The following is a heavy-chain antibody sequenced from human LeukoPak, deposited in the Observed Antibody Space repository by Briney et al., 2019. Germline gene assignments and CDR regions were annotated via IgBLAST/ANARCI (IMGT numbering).Heavy chain of an antibody. CDR3: ARVPGYCSSTSCYFDGGMDV. V-gene: IGHV1-2*02. Sequence: ASVKVSCKASGYTFTGYYMHWVRQAPGQGLEWMGWINPNSGGTNYAQKFQGRVTMTRDTSISTAYMELSGLRSEDTAVYYCARVPGYCSSTSCYFDGGMDVWGQGTTVTVSS. J-gene: IGHJ6*02. D-gene: IGHD2-2*01. CDR1: GYTFTGYY. CDR2: INPNSGGT.